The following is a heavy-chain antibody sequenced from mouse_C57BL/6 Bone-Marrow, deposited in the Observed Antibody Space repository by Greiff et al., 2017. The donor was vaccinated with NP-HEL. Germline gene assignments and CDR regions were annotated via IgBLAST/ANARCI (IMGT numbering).Heavy chain of an antibody. Sequence: QVQLQQSDAELVKPGASVKISCKVSGYTFTDHTIHWMKQRPEQVLECIGYIYPRDGITQYPDPFNGTATLTADKSSSTAYMQLNSLTSEDSAVYFCARSGYYGYPWFAYWGQGTLVTVSA. J-gene: IGHJ3*01. CDR1: GYTFTDHT. CDR3: ARSGYYGYPWFAY. D-gene: IGHD2-2*01. V-gene: IGHV1-78*01. CDR2: IYPRDGIT.